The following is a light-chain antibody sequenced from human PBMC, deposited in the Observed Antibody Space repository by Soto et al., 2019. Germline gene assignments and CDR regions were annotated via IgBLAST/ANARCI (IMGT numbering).Light chain of an antibody. CDR3: ETWDSSLRAVV. V-gene: IGLV1-51*01. J-gene: IGLJ2*01. CDR1: GSNIGINY. CDR2: DNN. Sequence: QSVLTQPPSVSAAPGQKVPISCSGGGSNIGINYVSWYQLLPGIAPRPVIYDNNKRPSGIPDRFSGSKSATSATLGIAGLQAGDGADYYCETWDSSLRAVVFGGGTTLPVL.